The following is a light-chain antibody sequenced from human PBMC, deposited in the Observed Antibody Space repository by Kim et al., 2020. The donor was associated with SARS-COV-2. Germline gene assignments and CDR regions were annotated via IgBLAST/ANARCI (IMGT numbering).Light chain of an antibody. Sequence: SYELTQPPSVSVSPGQTASITCSGDKLGDKYACWYQQKPGQSPVLVIYQDSKRPSGIPERFSGSNSGNTATLTISGTQAMDEADYYCQAWDSRTAGVFGGGTQLTVL. V-gene: IGLV3-1*01. CDR1: KLGDKY. CDR2: QDS. CDR3: QAWDSRTAGV. J-gene: IGLJ2*01.